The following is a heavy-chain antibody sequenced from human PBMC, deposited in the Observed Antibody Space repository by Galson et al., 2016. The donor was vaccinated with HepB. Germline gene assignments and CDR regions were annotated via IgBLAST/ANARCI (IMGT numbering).Heavy chain of an antibody. CDR3: AILPADTASYDADY. CDR2: IRSSSSTI. Sequence: SLRLSCAASGFTFSSYSMNWVRQAPGKGLEWVSYIRSSSSTIYHADSVKGRVTIAIDNAKNSLYLQMNSLRAEDTAVYYCAILPADTASYDADYWGQGTLVTVSS. J-gene: IGHJ4*02. V-gene: IGHV3-48*01. D-gene: IGHD5-18*01. CDR1: GFTFSSYS.